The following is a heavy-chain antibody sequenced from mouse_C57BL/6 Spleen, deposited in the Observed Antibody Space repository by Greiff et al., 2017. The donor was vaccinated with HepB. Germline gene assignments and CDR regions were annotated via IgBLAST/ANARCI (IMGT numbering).Heavy chain of an antibody. Sequence: VQLKESGPELVKPGASVKIPCKASGYKFTDYNMDWVKQSHGKSLEWIGDINPNNGGTIYNQKFKGKATLTVDKSSSTAYMELRSLTSEDTAVYYCARPHYSHSSYWYFDVSFTGTTVTVSS. D-gene: IGHD1-1*01. V-gene: IGHV1-18*01. CDR2: INPNNGGT. CDR1: GYKFTDYN. J-gene: IGHJ1*03. CDR3: ARPHYSHSSYWYFDV.